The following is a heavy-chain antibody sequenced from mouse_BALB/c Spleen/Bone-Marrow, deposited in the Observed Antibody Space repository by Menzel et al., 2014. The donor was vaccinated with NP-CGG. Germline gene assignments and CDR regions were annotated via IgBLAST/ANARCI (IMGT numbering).Heavy chain of an antibody. Sequence: EVKVVESGGGLVQPGGSLRLSCATSGFTFTDYYMSWVRQTPGKALEWLGFIRNKANGYTTDYSVSVKGRFTISRDNSQSILYLQMNTLRAEDSATYYCARDENSSFFWSFSVWGAGTTVTVSS. V-gene: IGHV7-3*02. CDR3: ARDENSSFFWSFSV. J-gene: IGHJ1*01. CDR2: IRNKANGYTT. CDR1: GFTFTDYY. D-gene: IGHD6-1*01.